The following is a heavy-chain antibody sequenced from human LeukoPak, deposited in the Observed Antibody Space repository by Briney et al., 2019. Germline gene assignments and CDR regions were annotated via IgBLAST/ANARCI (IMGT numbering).Heavy chain of an antibody. J-gene: IGHJ4*02. CDR3: ARDPYTLPGVFFDY. Sequence: PGGSLRLSCAASGFTFSGHWMNWVRQAPGKGLEWVANINQDGSKKYYVDSVKGRFTISRDNAKNSLYLQMNSLGAEDTAVYYCARDPYTLPGVFFDYWGQGTLVTVSS. D-gene: IGHD3-10*01. V-gene: IGHV3-7*03. CDR1: GFTFSGHW. CDR2: INQDGSKK.